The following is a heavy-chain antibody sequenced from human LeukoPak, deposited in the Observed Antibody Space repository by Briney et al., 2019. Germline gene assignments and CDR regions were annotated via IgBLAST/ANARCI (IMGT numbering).Heavy chain of an antibody. J-gene: IGHJ6*02. CDR2: ISAYNGNT. CDR1: GYTFTSYG. D-gene: IGHD4-23*01. CDR3: ARVRWGYYYYGMDV. V-gene: IGHV1-18*01. Sequence: GASVKVSCMASGYTFTSYGISWVRPAPGQGLEWMGWISAYNGNTNYAQKLRGRVTMTTDTSTSTDYMELRSLRSDDTAVYYCARVRWGYYYYGMDVWGQGTTVTVSS.